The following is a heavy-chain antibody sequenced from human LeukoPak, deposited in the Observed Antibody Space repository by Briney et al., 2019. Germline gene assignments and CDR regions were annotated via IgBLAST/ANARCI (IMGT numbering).Heavy chain of an antibody. CDR1: GFTFSSYS. D-gene: IGHD5-18*01. J-gene: IGHJ4*02. CDR3: ARDHIMGYSYGFDY. V-gene: IGHV3-21*01. Sequence: PGGSLRLSCAASGFTFSSYSMNWVRQAPGKGLEWVSSISSSSYIYYADSVKGRFTISRDNAKNSLYLQMNSLRAEDTAVYYCARDHIMGYSYGFDYWGQGTLVTVSS. CDR2: ISSSSYI.